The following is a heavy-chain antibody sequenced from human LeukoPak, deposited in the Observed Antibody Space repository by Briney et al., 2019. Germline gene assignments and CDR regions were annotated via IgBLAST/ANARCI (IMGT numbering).Heavy chain of an antibody. V-gene: IGHV1-69*06. CDR2: IIPIFGTA. D-gene: IGHD2-2*01. Sequence: ASVKVSCKASGGTFSSYAISWVRQAPGQGLEWMGGIIPIFGTANYAQKFQGRVTITADKSTSTAYMELSSLRSEDTAVYYCAGCLTSCHPYYYYYYMDVWGKGTTVTVSS. CDR3: AGCLTSCHPYYYYYYMDV. J-gene: IGHJ6*03. CDR1: GGTFSSYA.